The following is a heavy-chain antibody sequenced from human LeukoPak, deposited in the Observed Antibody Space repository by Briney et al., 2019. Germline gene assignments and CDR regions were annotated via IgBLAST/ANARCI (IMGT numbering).Heavy chain of an antibody. CDR1: GFTFSSSA. D-gene: IGHD3-22*01. CDR2: ISYDGSNK. CDR3: ARDVHGYYDSSGYYPALGY. Sequence: QPGRSLRLSCAASGFTFSSSAMHWVRQAPGKGLEWVAVISYDGSNKYYADSVKGRFTISRDNSKNTLYLQMNSLRAEDTAVYYCARDVHGYYDSSGYYPALGYWGQGTLVTVSS. J-gene: IGHJ4*02. V-gene: IGHV3-30-3*01.